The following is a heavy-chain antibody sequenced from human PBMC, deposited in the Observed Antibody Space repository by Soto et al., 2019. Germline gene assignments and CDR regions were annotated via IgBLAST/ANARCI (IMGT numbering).Heavy chain of an antibody. Sequence: VKVSCKASGGTFSSYAISWVRQAPGQGLEWMGGIIPIFGTANYAQKFQGRVTITADKSTSTAYMELSSLRSEDTAVYYCARVLGVVIATYYYYYGMDVWGQGTTVTVSS. J-gene: IGHJ6*02. D-gene: IGHD3-3*01. CDR2: IIPIFGTA. CDR1: GGTFSSYA. CDR3: ARVLGVVIATYYYYYGMDV. V-gene: IGHV1-69*06.